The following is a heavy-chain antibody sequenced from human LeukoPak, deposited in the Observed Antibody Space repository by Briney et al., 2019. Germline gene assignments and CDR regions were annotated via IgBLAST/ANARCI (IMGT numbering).Heavy chain of an antibody. D-gene: IGHD5-24*01. V-gene: IGHV3-23*01. CDR3: AKSLGVGGYTRYKGFDQ. CDR1: GFTFSSYA. J-gene: IGHJ4*02. CDR2: ISNSDGST. Sequence: GGSLRLSCAASGFTFSSYAINWVRRAPGKGLEWVSSISNSDGSTYYADFVKGRFTISRDNSKNTLHLQMNSLRAEDTAVHYCAKSLGVGGYTRYKGFDQWGQGTLVTVSS.